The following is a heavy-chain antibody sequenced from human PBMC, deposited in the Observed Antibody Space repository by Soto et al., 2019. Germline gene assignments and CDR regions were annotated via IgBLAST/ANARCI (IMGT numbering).Heavy chain of an antibody. CDR2: INPNSGGT. Sequence: ASVKVSCKASGYTFIDYYMHWVRQAPGQGLEWMGWINPNSGGTNYAQRFQAWVIMTRDTSISTAYMELTRLRSDDTAVYYCARSLGEFLYYGMDVWGHGTTVTVSS. V-gene: IGHV1-2*04. CDR3: ARSLGEFLYYGMDV. D-gene: IGHD3-10*01. CDR1: GYTFIDYY. J-gene: IGHJ6*02.